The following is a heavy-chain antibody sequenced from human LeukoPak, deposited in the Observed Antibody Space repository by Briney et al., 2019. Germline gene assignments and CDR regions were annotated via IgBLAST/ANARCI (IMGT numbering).Heavy chain of an antibody. CDR3: ARGYGGQDYFDY. CDR1: GVTFSSYG. J-gene: IGHJ4*02. Sequence: GRSLRLSCAASGVTFSSYGMHWVRQAPGKGLEWMAVVSYDGGNKDYADSVKGRFTISRDNSKNTLYLQMNSLRAEDTAVYYCARGYGGQDYFDYWGQGTLVTVSS. CDR2: VSYDGGNK. D-gene: IGHD4-23*01. V-gene: IGHV3-30*03.